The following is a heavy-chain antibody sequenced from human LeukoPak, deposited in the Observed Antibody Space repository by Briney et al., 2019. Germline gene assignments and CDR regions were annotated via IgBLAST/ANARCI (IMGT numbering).Heavy chain of an antibody. CDR3: ARAAQPGFDP. Sequence: PGGSLRLSCAVSGFTFTTYAMTWVRQAPGKGLEWVSYISSDSGTIYYADSVKGRFTISRDNAKNSLYLQMNSLRAEDTAVYYCARAAQPGFDPWGQGTLVTVSS. CDR2: ISSDSGTI. J-gene: IGHJ5*02. D-gene: IGHD1-14*01. V-gene: IGHV3-48*01. CDR1: GFTFTTYA.